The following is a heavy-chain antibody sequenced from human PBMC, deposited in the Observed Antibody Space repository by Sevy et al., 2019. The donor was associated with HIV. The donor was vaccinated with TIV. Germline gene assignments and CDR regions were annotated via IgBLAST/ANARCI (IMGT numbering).Heavy chain of an antibody. Sequence: ASVKVSCKVSGYTLTELSMHWVRQAPGKGLEWMGGFDPEDGETIYAQKFQGRVTMTEDTSTDTAYMELSSLRSEDTAVYYCATRSQWLGKKGGPYYYYGMDVWGQGTTVTVSS. V-gene: IGHV1-24*01. CDR3: ATRSQWLGKKGGPYYYYGMDV. CDR2: FDPEDGET. J-gene: IGHJ6*02. CDR1: GYTLTELS. D-gene: IGHD6-19*01.